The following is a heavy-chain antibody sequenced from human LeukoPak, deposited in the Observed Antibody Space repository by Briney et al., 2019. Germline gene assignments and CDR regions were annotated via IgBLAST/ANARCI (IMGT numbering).Heavy chain of an antibody. V-gene: IGHV3-23*01. Sequence: GGSLRLSCEASGFTLRNYAVTWARQVPGRGLEWVSSISDSGGSSHYGDSAKGRFSISRDKSKDTVYLQLNSLRAEDTAVYYCANGSHGVYDYWGQGTLVTVSS. J-gene: IGHJ4*02. CDR1: GFTLRNYA. CDR2: ISDSGGSS. D-gene: IGHD4-17*01. CDR3: ANGSHGVYDY.